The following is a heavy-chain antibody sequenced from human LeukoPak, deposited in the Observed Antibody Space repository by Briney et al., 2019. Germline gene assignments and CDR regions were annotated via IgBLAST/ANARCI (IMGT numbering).Heavy chain of an antibody. CDR1: GFSFSSYW. J-gene: IGHJ4*02. D-gene: IGHD3-3*01. Sequence: QPGGSLRLSRAAPGFSFSSYWMHWVRQAPGKGLEWVSRINSDGSSTTYADSVKGRSSISRDNAKNTLYLHMSSLRAEDTGVYYCARAVRAHPPADFWGQGTLVTVSS. V-gene: IGHV3-74*01. CDR2: INSDGSST. CDR3: ARAVRAHPPADF.